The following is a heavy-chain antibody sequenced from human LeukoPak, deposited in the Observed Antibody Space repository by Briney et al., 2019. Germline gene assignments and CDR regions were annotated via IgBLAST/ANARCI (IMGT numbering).Heavy chain of an antibody. V-gene: IGHV3-30*18. CDR3: AKGGKVPAAISASWYSFSSSEFDY. CDR1: GFTFSSYG. Sequence: GGSLRLSCAAPGFTFSSYGMHWVRQAPGKGLEWVAVISYDGSNKYYADSVKGRFTISRDNSKNTLYLQMNSLRAEDTAVYYCAKGGKVPAAISASWYSFSSSEFDYWGQGTLVTVSS. CDR2: ISYDGSNK. D-gene: IGHD2-2*01. J-gene: IGHJ4*02.